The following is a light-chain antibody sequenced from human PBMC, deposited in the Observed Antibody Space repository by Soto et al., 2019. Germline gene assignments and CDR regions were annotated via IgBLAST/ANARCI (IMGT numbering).Light chain of an antibody. J-gene: IGKJ1*01. CDR1: QSITNR. Sequence: IQMTQSPSTLSASVGDRVTITCRASQSITNRLAWHQQRPGKAPQVLIFDASNLESGVPSRFRGSGSGTEFSLTITSLQPDDFATYYCQHYGGLWTFGQGTKV. V-gene: IGKV1-5*01. CDR2: DAS. CDR3: QHYGGLWT.